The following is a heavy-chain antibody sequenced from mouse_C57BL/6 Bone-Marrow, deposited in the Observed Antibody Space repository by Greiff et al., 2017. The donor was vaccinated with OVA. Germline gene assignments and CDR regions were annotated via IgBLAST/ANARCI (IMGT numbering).Heavy chain of an antibody. V-gene: IGHV14-2*01. CDR3: ARYYDGYFAWFAY. D-gene: IGHD2-3*01. Sequence: EVKLEESGAELVRPGASVKLSCTASGFNIKDYYMHWVKQRPEQGLEWIGRIDPEDGDTEYAPKFQGKATITADTSSNTAYLQLSSLTSEDTAVYYCARYYDGYFAWFAYWGQGTLVTVSA. CDR2: IDPEDGDT. CDR1: GFNIKDYY. J-gene: IGHJ3*01.